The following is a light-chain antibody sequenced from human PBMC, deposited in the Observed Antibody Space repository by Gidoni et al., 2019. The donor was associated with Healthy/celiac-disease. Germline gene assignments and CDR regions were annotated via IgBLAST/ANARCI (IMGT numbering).Light chain of an antibody. CDR2: GAS. V-gene: IGKV3-20*01. Sequence: EIVLTQSPGTLSLFPGERASQSVSSSYLAWYQQKPGQAPRLLIYGASSRATGIPDRFSGSGSGTDFTLTISRLEPEDFAVYYCQQYGSSGTWTFGQGTKVEIK. CDR1: QSVSSSY. J-gene: IGKJ1*01. CDR3: QQYGSSGTWT.